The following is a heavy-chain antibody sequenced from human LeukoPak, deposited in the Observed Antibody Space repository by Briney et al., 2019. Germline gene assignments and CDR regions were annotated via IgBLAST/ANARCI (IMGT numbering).Heavy chain of an antibody. CDR2: IRYDGSNK. V-gene: IGHV3-30*02. CDR3: AKVRYYYDTRGYFDY. J-gene: IGHJ4*02. Sequence: GGSLRLSCAASGFTFSSYWMTWVRQAPGKGLEWVAFIRYDGSNKYYADSVKGRFTISRDNSKNTLYLQMNSLRAEDTAVYYCAKVRYYYDTRGYFDYWGQGTLVTVSS. D-gene: IGHD3-22*01. CDR1: GFTFSSYW.